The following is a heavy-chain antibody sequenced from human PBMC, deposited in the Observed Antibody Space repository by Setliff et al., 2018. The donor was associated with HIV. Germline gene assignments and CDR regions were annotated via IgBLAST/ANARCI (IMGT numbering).Heavy chain of an antibody. V-gene: IGHV4-34*01. D-gene: IGHD2-8*02. Sequence: SETLSLTCAVYGGSFSDYYWTWIRQPPGKGLEWIGEITHSGRTNFRPSLRSRVTMSRDTSKNQFSLKLSSVTAADTAVYYCARATATYWYSIPRDYIYNMDVWGEGTTVTVSS. CDR1: GGSFSDYY. CDR2: ITHSGRT. CDR3: ARATATYWYSIPRDYIYNMDV. J-gene: IGHJ6*03.